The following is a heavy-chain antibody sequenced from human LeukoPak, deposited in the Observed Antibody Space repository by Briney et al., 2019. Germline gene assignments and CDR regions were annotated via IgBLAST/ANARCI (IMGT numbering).Heavy chain of an antibody. V-gene: IGHV4-34*01. D-gene: IGHD6-13*01. CDR3: AGEAAPGY. Sequence: PSETLSLTCAVYGGSFSGYYWSWIRQPPGKGLEWIGEINHSGSTNYNPSLKSRVTISVDTSKNQFSLKLSSVTAADTAVYYCAGEAAPGYGGQETLVTVPS. CDR1: GGSFSGYY. J-gene: IGHJ4*02. CDR2: INHSGST.